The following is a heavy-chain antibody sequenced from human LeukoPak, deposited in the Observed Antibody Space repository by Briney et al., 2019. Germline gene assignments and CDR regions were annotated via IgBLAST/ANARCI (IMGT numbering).Heavy chain of an antibody. Sequence: SETLSLTCTVSGGSIINYYWSWIRQPPGKGLEWIGHIYYSGSNKNNPSLKSRVTMTVDTSKNQFSLKLTSVTAADTAMYFCARFGSYFEYWGQGILVTVSS. V-gene: IGHV4-59*12. J-gene: IGHJ4*02. CDR3: ARFGSYFEY. D-gene: IGHD3-10*01. CDR2: IYYSGSN. CDR1: GGSIINYY.